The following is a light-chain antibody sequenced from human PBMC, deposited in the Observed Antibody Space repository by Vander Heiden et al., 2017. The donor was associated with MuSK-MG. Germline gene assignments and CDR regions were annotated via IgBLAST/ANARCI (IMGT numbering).Light chain of an antibody. CDR3: QQYDRTPGWK. CDR1: QSVLYSSNNKNY. Sequence: DIVMTQSPDSLAVSLGERATINCKSSQSVLYSSNNKNYLAWYQQKPGQPPKLLIYWASTRESGVPDRFSGSGSGTDFTLTISSRQAEDVAVYYCQQYDRTPGWKFGQGTKVEIK. J-gene: IGKJ1*01. CDR2: WAS. V-gene: IGKV4-1*01.